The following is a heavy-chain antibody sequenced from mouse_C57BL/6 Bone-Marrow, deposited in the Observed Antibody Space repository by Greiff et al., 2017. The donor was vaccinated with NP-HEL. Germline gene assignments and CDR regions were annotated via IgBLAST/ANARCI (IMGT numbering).Heavy chain of an antibody. CDR1: GFTFSDYG. CDR2: ISSGSSTI. CDR3: ARGGPHYYAMDY. Sequence: DVQLVESGGGLVKPGGSLKLSCAASGFTFSDYGMHWVRQAPEKGLEWVAYISSGSSTIYYADTVKGRFTISRGTAKNTLFLQMTSLRSEDTAMYYCARGGPHYYAMDYWGQGTSVTVSS. V-gene: IGHV5-17*01. J-gene: IGHJ4*01.